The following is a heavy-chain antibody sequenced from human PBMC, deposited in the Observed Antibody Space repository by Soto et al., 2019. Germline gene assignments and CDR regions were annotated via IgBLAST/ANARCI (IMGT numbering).Heavy chain of an antibody. J-gene: IGHJ4*02. Sequence: PSETLSLTCTVSGGSISRGGYYWSWIRQHPGKGLEWIGYIYYSGSTYYNPSLKSRVTISVDTSKNQFSLKLSSVTAADTAVYYCARDRTYDSSGYYYGVFDYWGQGTLVTVSS. D-gene: IGHD3-22*01. CDR1: GGSISRGGYY. V-gene: IGHV4-31*03. CDR2: IYYSGST. CDR3: ARDRTYDSSGYYYGVFDY.